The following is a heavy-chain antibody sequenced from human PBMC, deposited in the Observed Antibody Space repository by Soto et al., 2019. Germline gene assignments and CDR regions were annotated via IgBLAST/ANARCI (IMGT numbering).Heavy chain of an antibody. CDR3: ARGGGVGVAGSAAFDM. V-gene: IGHV1-2*02. CDR2: INPATGAA. D-gene: IGHD3-3*01. CDR1: GYPVTAYY. J-gene: IGHJ3*02. Sequence: QLHLVQSGAVVKKPGASVTVSCSASGYPVTAYYMHWVRQAPGRGLEWMGGINPATGAAKYTQTFPGRVTITRDTSTSSVFMEMIGLTSGDTAGFYCARGGGVGVAGSAAFDMWGQGTLVTVSS.